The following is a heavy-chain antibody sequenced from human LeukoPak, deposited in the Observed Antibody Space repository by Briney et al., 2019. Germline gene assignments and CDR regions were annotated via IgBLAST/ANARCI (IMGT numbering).Heavy chain of an antibody. V-gene: IGHV4-59*12. J-gene: IGHJ5*02. CDR3: AREWKRDTAMSKGWFDP. CDR1: GGSISSYY. Sequence: SSETLSLTCTVSGGSISSYYWSWIRQPPGKGLQWIGYINYSGNTNYNPSLTGRVTVSVDTPKNQFSLILSSVTAADTAVYYCAREWKRDTAMSKGWFDPWGQGTLVTVSS. CDR2: INYSGNT. D-gene: IGHD5-18*01.